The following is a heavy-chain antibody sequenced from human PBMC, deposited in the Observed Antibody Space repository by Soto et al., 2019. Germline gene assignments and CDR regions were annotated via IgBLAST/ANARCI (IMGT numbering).Heavy chain of an antibody. CDR2: ISDSGGDT. CDR1: GFSFSTYA. V-gene: IGHV3-23*01. Sequence: GGSLRLSCAASGFSFSTYAMNWVRQAPGKGLEWVSVISDSGGDTKFADSVKGRFTMSRDNSKNMLYLQMTSLRAEDTAIYYCAKGLRGGYPGSRIFEYWGQGTPGTVS. J-gene: IGHJ4*02. CDR3: AKGLRGGYPGSRIFEY. D-gene: IGHD3-10*01.